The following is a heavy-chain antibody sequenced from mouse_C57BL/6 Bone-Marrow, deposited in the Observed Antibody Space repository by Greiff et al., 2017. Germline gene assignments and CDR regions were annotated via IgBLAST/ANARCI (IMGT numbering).Heavy chain of an antibody. J-gene: IGHJ1*03. Sequence: QVQLQQPGAELVRPGSSVKLSCTASGFTFNSYWMDWVKQRPGQGLEWIGNIYPSDSETHYNQKFKDKATLTVDKSSSTAYVQLSSLTSEDSAVYYCASAIVKYVDVWGTGTTVTVSS. CDR1: GFTFNSYW. CDR3: ASAIVKYVDV. D-gene: IGHD2-5*01. CDR2: IYPSDSET. V-gene: IGHV1-61*01.